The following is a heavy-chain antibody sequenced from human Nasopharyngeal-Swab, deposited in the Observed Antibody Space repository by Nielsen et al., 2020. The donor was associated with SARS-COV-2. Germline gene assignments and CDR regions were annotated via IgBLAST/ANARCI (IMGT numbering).Heavy chain of an antibody. CDR1: GFTFSSYS. V-gene: IGHV3-23*01. CDR2: IRVSGSST. J-gene: IGHJ4*02. D-gene: IGHD1-26*01. CDR3: AKVGATFDY. Sequence: LSLTCAASGFTFSSYSMNWVRQAPGKGLEWVSTIRVSGSSTYCTDSVKGRFTISRDNSKNTLYLQMNSLRAEDTAVYYCAKVGATFDYWGQGTLVTVSS.